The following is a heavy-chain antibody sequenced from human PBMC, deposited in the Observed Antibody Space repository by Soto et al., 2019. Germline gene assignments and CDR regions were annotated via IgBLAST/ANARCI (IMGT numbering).Heavy chain of an antibody. V-gene: IGHV4-30-4*01. CDR2: IYYSGST. Sequence: SETLSLTCTVSGGSISSGDYYWSWIRQPPGKGVEWIGYIYYSGSTYYNPSLKSRVTISVDTSKNQFSLKLSSVTAADTAVYYCARGNCTNGVCYLGSFGWFDPWGQGTLVTVSS. D-gene: IGHD2-8*01. CDR1: GGSISSGDYY. CDR3: ARGNCTNGVCYLGSFGWFDP. J-gene: IGHJ5*02.